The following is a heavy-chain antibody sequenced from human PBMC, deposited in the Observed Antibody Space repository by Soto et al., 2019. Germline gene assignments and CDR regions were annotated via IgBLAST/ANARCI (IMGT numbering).Heavy chain of an antibody. V-gene: IGHV3-21*01. CDR1: GFTFSSYS. D-gene: IGHD2-2*02. J-gene: IGHJ4*02. CDR2: ISSSGSFI. CDR3: ARDLYNFDY. Sequence: GGSLRLSCAASGFTFSSYSMNWVRQAPGKGLEWVSSISSSGSFIYYADSVKGRFTISRDNAKNSLYLQVNSLRAEDTAVYYCARDLYNFDYWGQGTLVTVSS.